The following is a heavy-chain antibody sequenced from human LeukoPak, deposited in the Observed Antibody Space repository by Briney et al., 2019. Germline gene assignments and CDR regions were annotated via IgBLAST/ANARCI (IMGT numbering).Heavy chain of an antibody. V-gene: IGHV3-30*02. CDR2: IQYDGSSK. J-gene: IGHJ4*02. CDR3: AKTSTQQWPDPFDY. D-gene: IGHD6-19*01. Sequence: PGGSLRLSCAASGFTFSRYGMHWVRQAPGKGLEWVAFIQYDGSSKYYADSLKGRFTISRDNSKNTLYLQMNFLRPEDTAVYYCAKTSTQQWPDPFDYWGQGTLVTVSS. CDR1: GFTFSRYG.